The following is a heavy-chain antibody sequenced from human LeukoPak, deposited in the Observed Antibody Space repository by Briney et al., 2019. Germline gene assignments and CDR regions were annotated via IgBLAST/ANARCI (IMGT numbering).Heavy chain of an antibody. CDR2: IIPIFGTA. CDR3: ARGVVVPAASYNWFDP. J-gene: IGHJ5*02. Sequence: SVKVSCKASGGTFSSYAISWVRQAPGQGLEWMGGIIPIFGTANYAQKFQGRVTITTDESTSTAYMELSSLRSEDTAVYYCARGVVVPAASYNWFDPWGQGTLVTVSS. CDR1: GGTFSSYA. V-gene: IGHV1-69*05. D-gene: IGHD2-2*01.